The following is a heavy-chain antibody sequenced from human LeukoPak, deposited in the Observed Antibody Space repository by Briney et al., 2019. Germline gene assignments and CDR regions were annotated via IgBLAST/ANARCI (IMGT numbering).Heavy chain of an antibody. D-gene: IGHD4-17*01. CDR1: GGSIRSSSYY. CDR3: ARGTTVTTFQAGTYYYYYIDV. V-gene: IGHV4-39*01. J-gene: IGHJ6*03. Sequence: SETLSLTCIVSGGSIRSSSYYWGWIRQPPGKGLEWIGSIFYSGSTYYNPSLKSRVTISVDTPKNQFSLKLSSVTAADTALYYCARGTTVTTFQAGTYYYYYIDVWGKGTTVAVSS. CDR2: IFYSGST.